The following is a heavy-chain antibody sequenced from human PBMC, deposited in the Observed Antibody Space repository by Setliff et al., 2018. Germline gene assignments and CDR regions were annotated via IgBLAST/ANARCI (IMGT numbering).Heavy chain of an antibody. Sequence: VASVKVSCKASGYTFTGYYMHWVRQAPGQGLEWMGWINPNSGGTNYAQKFQGRVTMTRDTSVSTAYMELSRLRSDDTAVYYCVSAHYYSGYIEYFQYWGQGTLVTVSS. D-gene: IGHD5-12*01. CDR3: VSAHYYSGYIEYFQY. CDR2: INPNSGGT. V-gene: IGHV1-2*02. J-gene: IGHJ1*01. CDR1: GYTFTGYY.